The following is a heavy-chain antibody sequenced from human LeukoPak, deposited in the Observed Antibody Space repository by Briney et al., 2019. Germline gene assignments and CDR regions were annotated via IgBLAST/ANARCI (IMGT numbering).Heavy chain of an antibody. CDR1: GFTFSSYS. J-gene: IGHJ5*02. CDR3: ARDHSSSWYLRESWFDP. V-gene: IGHV3-48*01. CDR2: ISSSSSTI. D-gene: IGHD6-13*01. Sequence: GGSLRLSCAASGFTFSSYSMNWVRQAPGKGLEWVSYISSSSSTIYYADSVKGRFTISRDNAKNSLYLQMKSLRAEDTAVYYCARDHSSSWYLRESWFDPWGQGTLVTVSS.